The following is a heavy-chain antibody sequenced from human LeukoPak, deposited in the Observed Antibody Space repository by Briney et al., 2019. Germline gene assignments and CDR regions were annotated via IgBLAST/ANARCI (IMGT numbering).Heavy chain of an antibody. CDR2: INRDGSEK. CDR1: GFTFSDYW. V-gene: IGHV3-7*01. CDR3: ARQERDY. J-gene: IGHJ4*02. Sequence: GGSLRLSCEASGFTFSDYWMNWVRQAPGKGLEWVANINRDGSEKNYVGSVKGRFTISRDNAKNSLYLQVNSLRVEDTAVYYCARQERDYWGQGILVTVSS.